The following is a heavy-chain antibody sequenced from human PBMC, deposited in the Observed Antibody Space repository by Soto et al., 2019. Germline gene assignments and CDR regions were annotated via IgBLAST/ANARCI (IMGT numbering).Heavy chain of an antibody. Sequence: SETLSLTCTVSGGSISSSSYYWGWIRQPPGKGLEWIGSIYYSGSTYYNPSLKSRVTISVDTSKNQFSLKLSSVTAADTAVYYCARHHGSGWSFDYWGQGTLVTVSS. CDR1: GGSISSSSYY. CDR2: IYYSGST. J-gene: IGHJ4*02. V-gene: IGHV4-39*01. CDR3: ARHHGSGWSFDY. D-gene: IGHD6-19*01.